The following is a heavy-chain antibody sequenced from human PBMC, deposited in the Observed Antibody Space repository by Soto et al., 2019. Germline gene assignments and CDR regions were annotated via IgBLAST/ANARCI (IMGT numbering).Heavy chain of an antibody. D-gene: IGHD2-15*01. J-gene: IGHJ3*02. CDR3: ARDHLLGYCSGGSCYGDAFDI. CDR2: IIPIFGTA. CDR1: GGTFSSYA. Sequence: ASVKVSCKASGGTFSSYAISWVRQAPGQGLEWMGGIIPIFGTANYAQKFQGRVTITADKSTSTAYMELSSLRSEDTAVYYCARDHLLGYCSGGSCYGDAFDIWG. V-gene: IGHV1-69*06.